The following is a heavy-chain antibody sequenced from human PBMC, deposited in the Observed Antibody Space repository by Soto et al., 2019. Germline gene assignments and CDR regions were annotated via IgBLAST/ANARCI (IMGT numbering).Heavy chain of an antibody. CDR2: MNPNSGNT. Sequence: ASVKVSCKASGYTFTSYGINWVRQATGQGLEWMGWMNPNSGNTGYAQKFQGRVTMTRNTSISTAYMELSSLRSEDTAVYYCARGAGYSHGLYLGYYGMDVWGQGPTVTVSS. V-gene: IGHV1-8*01. CDR1: GYTFTSYG. CDR3: ARGAGYSHGLYLGYYGMDV. D-gene: IGHD5-18*01. J-gene: IGHJ6*02.